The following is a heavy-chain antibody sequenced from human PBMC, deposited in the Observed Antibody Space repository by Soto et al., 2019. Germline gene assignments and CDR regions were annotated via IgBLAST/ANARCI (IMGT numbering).Heavy chain of an antibody. CDR1: GFTVSSNY. J-gene: IGHJ6*02. Sequence: GSLRLSCAASGFTVSSNYMSWVRQAPGKGLEWVSVIHSGGSTYYADSVRGRFTISRDNSKNTLYLQMKSLRAEDTAVYYCARDPPATRHGMDVWGQGTTVTVSS. V-gene: IGHV3-53*01. CDR3: ARDPPATRHGMDV. CDR2: IHSGGST.